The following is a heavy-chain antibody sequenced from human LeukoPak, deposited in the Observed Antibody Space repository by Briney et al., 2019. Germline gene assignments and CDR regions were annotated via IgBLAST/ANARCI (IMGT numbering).Heavy chain of an antibody. CDR2: ISYDGSSK. CDR3: AREMGSVYFDY. CDR1: GFTFSTYA. J-gene: IGHJ4*02. D-gene: IGHD3-10*01. Sequence: GGSLRLSCAASGFTFSTYAMHWVRQAPGKGLEWVAVISYDGSSKYYADSVKGRFTISRDNSKDTVYLQINSLRAEDTAVYYCAREMGSVYFDYWGQGTLVTVSS. V-gene: IGHV3-30-3*01.